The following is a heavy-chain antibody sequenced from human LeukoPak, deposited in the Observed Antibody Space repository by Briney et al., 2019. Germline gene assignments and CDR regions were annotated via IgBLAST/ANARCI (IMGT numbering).Heavy chain of an antibody. CDR3: ARDTSIAARRPADY. CDR2: ISAYNGNT. D-gene: IGHD6-6*01. CDR1: GYTLTSYG. V-gene: IGHV1-18*01. Sequence: ASVKVSCKASGYTLTSYGISWVRQAPGQGLEWMGWISAYNGNTNYAQKLQGRVTMTTDTSTSTAYMELRSLRSDDTAVYYCARDTSIAARRPADYWGQGTLVTVSS. J-gene: IGHJ4*02.